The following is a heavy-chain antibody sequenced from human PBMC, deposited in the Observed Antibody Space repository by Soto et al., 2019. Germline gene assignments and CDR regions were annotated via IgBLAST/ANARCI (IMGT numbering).Heavy chain of an antibody. CDR3: AKCAVLSTTSGGGYYYGMDV. V-gene: IGHV3-23*01. J-gene: IGHJ6*02. Sequence: GGSLRLSCAASGFTFSSYAMNWIRQAPGKGLEWVSAVSGGGSGTHYAESVRGRFTIARDNSKSTVYLQMNSLRGEDAAVYYCAKCAVLSTTSGGGYYYGMDVWGQGTTVTVSS. CDR2: VSGGGSGT. CDR1: GFTFSSYA. D-gene: IGHD3-16*01.